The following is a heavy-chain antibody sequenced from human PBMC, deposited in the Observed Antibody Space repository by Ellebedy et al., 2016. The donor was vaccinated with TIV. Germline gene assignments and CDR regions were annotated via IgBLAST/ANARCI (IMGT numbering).Heavy chain of an antibody. CDR2: IYYSGST. CDR1: GGSISSGDSY. V-gene: IGHV4-30-4*01. CDR3: ARDQTGNYGDYKYGMDV. Sequence: SETLSLTXTVSGGSISSGDSYWSWIRQPPGKGLEWIGYIYYSGSTYYNPSLKSRVTISVDTSKNQFSLKLSSVTAADTAVYYCARDQTGNYGDYKYGMDVWGQGTTVTVSS. J-gene: IGHJ6*02. D-gene: IGHD4-17*01.